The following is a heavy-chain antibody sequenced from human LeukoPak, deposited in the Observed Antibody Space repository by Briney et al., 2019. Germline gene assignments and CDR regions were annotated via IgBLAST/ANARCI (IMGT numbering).Heavy chain of an antibody. CDR2: ISSSSYI. Sequence: NSGGSLRLSCAASGFTFSSYSMNWVRQAPGKGLEWVSSISSSSYIYYADSVKGRFTISRDNAKNSLYLQMNSLRAEDTAVYYCARAGASYGLIALDYWGQGTLVTVSS. J-gene: IGHJ4*02. CDR1: GFTFSSYS. V-gene: IGHV3-21*01. D-gene: IGHD5-18*01. CDR3: ARAGASYGLIALDY.